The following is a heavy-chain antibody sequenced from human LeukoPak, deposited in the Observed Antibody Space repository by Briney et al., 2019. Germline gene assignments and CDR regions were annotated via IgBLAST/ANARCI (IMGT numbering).Heavy chain of an antibody. Sequence: GGSLRLSCAASGFTFSGSAMHWVRQASGKGLEWVGRIRSKANSYATAYAASVKGRFTISRDDSKNTAYLQMNSLKTEDTAVYYCTRLYLSYDFWSGYYSGADYWGQGTLVTVFS. J-gene: IGHJ4*02. CDR3: TRLYLSYDFWSGYYSGADY. CDR2: IRSKANSYAT. V-gene: IGHV3-73*01. CDR1: GFTFSGSA. D-gene: IGHD3-3*01.